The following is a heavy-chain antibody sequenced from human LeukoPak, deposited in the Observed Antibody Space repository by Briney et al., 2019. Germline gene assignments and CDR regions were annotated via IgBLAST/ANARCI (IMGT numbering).Heavy chain of an antibody. V-gene: IGHV3-23*01. CDR1: VFTFSSYA. CDR2: ISGSGGST. J-gene: IGHJ5*02. D-gene: IGHD4/OR15-4a*01. Sequence: GGSLRLSCAASVFTFSSYAMSWVRQAPAKGLEWVSAISGSGGSTDCADSVRGRFTISRDNSKNTLYVQVNSVMSDDTAVYYCAKFYAVLRAYNWFDPWGQGTMVTVSS. CDR3: AKFYAVLRAYNWFDP.